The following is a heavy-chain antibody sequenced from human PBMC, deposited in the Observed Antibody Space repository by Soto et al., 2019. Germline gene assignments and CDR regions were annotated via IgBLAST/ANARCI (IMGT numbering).Heavy chain of an antibody. V-gene: IGHV4-31*03. J-gene: IGHJ4*02. CDR1: GGSINSAGYY. Sequence: QVQLQESGPGLVKPSQTLSLTCTVSGGSINSAGYYWSWIRQHPGKGLEWIGYIYYSGNTYYNPSLKNRVTISLDTSKTQFSLKLDSVTAADTAVYYCARLQTLFGIINVFDNWGQGTLVTVSS. CDR2: IYYSGNT. D-gene: IGHD3-3*01. CDR3: ARLQTLFGIINVFDN.